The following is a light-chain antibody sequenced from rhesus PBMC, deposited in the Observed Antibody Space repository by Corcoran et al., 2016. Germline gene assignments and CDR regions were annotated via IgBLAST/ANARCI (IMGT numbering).Light chain of an antibody. CDR2: GAS. CDR3: QQSSNLWT. V-gene: IGKV3-42*01. Sequence: MTQSPSSLSASVGDKVTITCRASQGISSWLAWYQQKPGQVLRLLIYGASSRATGIPDRFSGSGAGTDFTLTISSLEPEDVGVYYCQQSSNLWTIGQGTKVEIK. J-gene: IGKJ1*01. CDR1: QGISSW.